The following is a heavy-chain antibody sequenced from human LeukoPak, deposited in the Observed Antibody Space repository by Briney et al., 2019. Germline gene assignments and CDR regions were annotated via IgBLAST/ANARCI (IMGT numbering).Heavy chain of an antibody. D-gene: IGHD3-22*01. Sequence: SETLSLTCTVSGGSISSYYWSWIRQPPGKGLEWIGCIYYSGSTNYNHSLKSRVTISVDTSKNHFFLKVSLVTAADTAVYYWASRDYYDFRGDGLYYYYLDVWGKGTTVTVSS. J-gene: IGHJ6*03. CDR1: GGSISSYY. V-gene: IGHV4-59*08. CDR2: IYYSGST. CDR3: ASRDYYDFRGDGLYYYYLDV.